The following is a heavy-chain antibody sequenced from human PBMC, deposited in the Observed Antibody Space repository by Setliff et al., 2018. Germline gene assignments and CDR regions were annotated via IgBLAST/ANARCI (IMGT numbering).Heavy chain of an antibody. V-gene: IGHV3-20*04. J-gene: IGHJ3*01. Sequence: RLSCAASGFTFSAHGMNRVRQVPGKGLEWVSTINWDGRTRAYTDSVKGRFTISRDNAKNSLYLQMNSLRAEDTALYYCALFGDRNTFPVWGQGTMVTVSS. CDR3: ALFGDRNTFPV. D-gene: IGHD3-16*01. CDR2: INWDGRTR. CDR1: GFTFSAHG.